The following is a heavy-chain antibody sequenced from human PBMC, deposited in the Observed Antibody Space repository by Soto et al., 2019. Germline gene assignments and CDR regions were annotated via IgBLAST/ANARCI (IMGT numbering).Heavy chain of an antibody. V-gene: IGHV3-21*06. CDR3: ARESEDLTSTFDY. CDR2: ISSTTNYI. Sequence: EVQLVESGGGLAKPGGSLRLSCAASGFTFTRYSMNWVRQAPGTGLEWVSSISSTTNYIYYGDSMKGRFTISRDNAKNSVYLEMNSLRAEDTAVYYCARESEDLTSTFDYWGQGTLVTVSA. J-gene: IGHJ4*02. CDR1: GFTFTRYS.